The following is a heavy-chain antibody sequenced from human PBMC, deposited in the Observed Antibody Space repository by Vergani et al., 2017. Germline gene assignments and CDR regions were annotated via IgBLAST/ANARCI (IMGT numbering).Heavy chain of an antibody. CDR2: IDVKGNS. Sequence: QAQLQESGPRLVKPSQTRSLTCRFSGGSLDIHSQTGGWIRQPAGEGLEWIGLIDVKGNSNFSPSLESRVTMSADASRGRFSLNLRSVTTSDTAVYYCVRVLHTSYILGAFDIWCQGIKVTVSS. CDR1: GGSLDIHSQT. D-gene: IGHD2-21*01. J-gene: IGHJ3*02. V-gene: IGHV4-61*02. CDR3: VRVLHTSYILGAFDI.